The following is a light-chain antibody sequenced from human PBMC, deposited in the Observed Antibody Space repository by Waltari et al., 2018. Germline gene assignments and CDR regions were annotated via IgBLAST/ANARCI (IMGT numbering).Light chain of an antibody. CDR3: QHYLRLPVA. CDR1: QSVGRT. CDR2: GAS. V-gene: IGKV3-20*01. J-gene: IGKJ1*01. Sequence: EIVLTQYPGTLSLSPGERAIFPCRASQSVGRTLAWDQQKPGQAPRLLIYGASNRATGIPDRFIGSGFGTEFSLTISGLEPEDSAVYYCQHYLRLPVAFGQGTKVEIK.